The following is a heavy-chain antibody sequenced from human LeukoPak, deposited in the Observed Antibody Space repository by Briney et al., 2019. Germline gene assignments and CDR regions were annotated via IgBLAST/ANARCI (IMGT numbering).Heavy chain of an antibody. CDR3: ARPRNDYVWGSYRHDAFDI. Sequence: ASVKVSCKASGYTFTSYGISWVRQAPGQGLEWMGWISAYNGNTNYAQKLQGRVTMTTDTSTSTAYMELRSLRSDDTAVYYCARPRNDYVWGSYRHDAFDIWGQGTMVTVSS. CDR2: ISAYNGNT. J-gene: IGHJ3*02. V-gene: IGHV1-18*01. D-gene: IGHD3-16*02. CDR1: GYTFTSYG.